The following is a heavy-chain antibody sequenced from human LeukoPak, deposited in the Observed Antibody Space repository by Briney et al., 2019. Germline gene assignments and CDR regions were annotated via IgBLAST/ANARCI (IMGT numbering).Heavy chain of an antibody. V-gene: IGHV3-23*01. CDR1: GFMFSSLF. CDR2: ISDNGLNT. CDR3: AKDIYLKSSITMPGDY. Sequence: GGSLRLSCAASGFMFSSLFMSWVRQAPGKGLEWVSTISDNGLNTYYTDSVKGRFTISRDNAKNSLYLQMNSLRAEDTALYYCAKDIYLKSSITMPGDYWGQGTLVTVSS. D-gene: IGHD3-10*01. J-gene: IGHJ4*02.